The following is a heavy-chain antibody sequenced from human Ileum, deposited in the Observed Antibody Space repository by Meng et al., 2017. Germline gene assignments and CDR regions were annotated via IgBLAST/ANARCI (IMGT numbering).Heavy chain of an antibody. CDR2: ISHSGSQ. CDR3: ARHGGYSQYF. CDR1: GGYISSNTD. Sequence: VELLELGQRLVRASGTIDITWCAHGGYISSNTDCRWVRQPPGKGLEWIGKISHSGSQYYNPSHKSRVTMSVDKSKSQFSLMLTSVTAADTAIYYCARHGGYSQYFWGQGTLVTVSS. V-gene: IGHV4-4*02. D-gene: IGHD4-23*01. J-gene: IGHJ4*02.